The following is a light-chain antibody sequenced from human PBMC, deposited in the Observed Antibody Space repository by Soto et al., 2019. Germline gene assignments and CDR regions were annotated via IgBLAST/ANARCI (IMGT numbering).Light chain of an antibody. V-gene: IGLV2-14*01. J-gene: IGLJ1*01. Sequence: QSVLTQPASVSGSPGQSITISCTGTNSDVGGYNYVSWYQHHPGKAPELMIYEVSHRPSGVSNRFSGSKSDNTASLTISGLQAEDEADYYCSSYTSISTLYVFGTGTKVTVL. CDR2: EVS. CDR1: NSDVGGYNY. CDR3: SSYTSISTLYV.